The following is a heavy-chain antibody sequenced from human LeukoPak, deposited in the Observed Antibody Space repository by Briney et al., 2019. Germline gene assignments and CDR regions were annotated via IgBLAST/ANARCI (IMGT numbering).Heavy chain of an antibody. CDR2: IIPIFGTA. V-gene: IGHV1-69*05. CDR3: ARGRDEWELARDWFDP. D-gene: IGHD1-26*01. CDR1: GGTFSSYA. Sequence: AASVKVSCKASGGTFSSYAISWVRQAPGQGLGRMGGIIPIFGTANYAQKFQGRVTITTDESTSTAYMELSSLRSEDTAVYYCARGRDEWELARDWFDPWGQGTLVTVSS. J-gene: IGHJ5*02.